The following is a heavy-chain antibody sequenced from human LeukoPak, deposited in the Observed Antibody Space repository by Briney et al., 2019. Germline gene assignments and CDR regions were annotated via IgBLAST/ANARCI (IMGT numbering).Heavy chain of an antibody. V-gene: IGHV4-61*02. CDR3: ARVYSYGYNRYFDY. J-gene: IGHJ4*02. CDR2: IYTSGST. CDR1: GGSISSGSYY. D-gene: IGHD5-18*01. Sequence: PSETLSLTCTVSGGSISSGSYYWSWIRQPAGKGLEGIGRIYTSGSTYYNPSLKSRVTISVDTSKNQFSLKLSSVTAADTAVYYCARVYSYGYNRYFDYWGQGTLVTVSS.